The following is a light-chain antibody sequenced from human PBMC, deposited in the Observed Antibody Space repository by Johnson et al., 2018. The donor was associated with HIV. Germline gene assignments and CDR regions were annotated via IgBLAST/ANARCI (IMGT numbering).Light chain of an antibody. CDR3: GTWDSSLSAYV. V-gene: IGLV1-51*01. J-gene: IGLJ1*01. Sequence: QSVLTQPPSVSAAPGQKVTISCSGSSSNIGNNYVSWYQQLPGTAPKLLIYDNNKRPSGIPARFSGSKSATSATLGITGLQTGDEADYYCGTWDSSLSAYVFGTGTKVTGL. CDR2: DNN. CDR1: SSNIGNNY.